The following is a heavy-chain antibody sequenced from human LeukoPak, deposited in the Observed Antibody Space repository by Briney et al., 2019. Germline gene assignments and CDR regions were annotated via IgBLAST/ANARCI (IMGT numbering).Heavy chain of an antibody. Sequence: SETLSLTCAVSGGSISSGGYSWSWIRQPPGKGLEWIGYIYHSGSTYYNPSLKSRVTISVDRSKNQFSLRLTSVTAADTAVYYCARSTYCGGDCYFWYFDLWGRGTLVTVSS. CDR1: GGSISSGGYS. J-gene: IGHJ2*01. CDR3: ARSTYCGGDCYFWYFDL. CDR2: IYHSGST. D-gene: IGHD2-21*02. V-gene: IGHV4-30-2*01.